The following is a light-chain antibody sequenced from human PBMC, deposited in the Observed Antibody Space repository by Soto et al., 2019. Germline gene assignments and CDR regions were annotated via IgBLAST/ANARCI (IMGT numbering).Light chain of an antibody. CDR3: QRTNSFPPYT. CDR1: QGIDSW. Sequence: DIQMTQSPSSVSASVGDRVTITCRASQGIDSWLDWYQQKPGKPPRILIYSASTLQDGVPSRFSGSGSGTDFTLTITGLQPEDFATYFCQRTNSFPPYTFGQGTKLEIK. CDR2: SAS. V-gene: IGKV1-12*01. J-gene: IGKJ2*01.